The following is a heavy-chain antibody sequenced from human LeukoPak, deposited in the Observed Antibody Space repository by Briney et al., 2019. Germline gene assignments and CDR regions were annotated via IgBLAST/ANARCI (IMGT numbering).Heavy chain of an antibody. CDR3: ARVRSGYGDYYYYMDV. CDR1: GFTFSSYW. D-gene: IGHD4-17*01. J-gene: IGHJ6*03. CDR2: IKQDGTEK. V-gene: IGHV3-7*03. Sequence: GGSLRLSCVASGFTFSSYWMGWVRQAPGKGLEWVASIKQDGTEKYYLDSLEGRFTISRDNANHSVHLQMNSLRAEDTALYHCARVRSGYGDYYYYMDVWGKGTTVTIS.